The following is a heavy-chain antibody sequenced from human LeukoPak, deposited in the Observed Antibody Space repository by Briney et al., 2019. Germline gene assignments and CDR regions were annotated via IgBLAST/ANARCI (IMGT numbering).Heavy chain of an antibody. CDR1: GFTFRNHW. D-gene: IGHD3-22*01. V-gene: IGHV3-21*01. CDR2: ISSGSSFM. J-gene: IGHJ5*02. Sequence: GGSLRLSCAASGFTFRNHWMNWVRQAPGKGLEWVSSISSGSSFMYYADSVKGRFTISRDNAKNSLYLQMNSLRAKDTALYYCARDYYDSSGSSWFDPWGQGTLVTVSS. CDR3: ARDYYDSSGSSWFDP.